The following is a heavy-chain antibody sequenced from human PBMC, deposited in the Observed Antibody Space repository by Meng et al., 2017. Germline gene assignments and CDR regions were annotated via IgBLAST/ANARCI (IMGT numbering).Heavy chain of an antibody. CDR3: ARDWGSSGWYNWFDP. CDR1: GFTFSSYA. CDR2: ISYDGSNK. V-gene: IGHV3-30*04. Sequence: GGSLRLSCAASGFTFSSYAMHWVRQAPGKGLEWVAVISYDGSNKYYADSVKGRFTISRDNSKNTLYLQMNSLRAEDTAVYYCARDWGSSGWYNWFDPWGQGTLVTVSS. D-gene: IGHD6-19*01. J-gene: IGHJ5*02.